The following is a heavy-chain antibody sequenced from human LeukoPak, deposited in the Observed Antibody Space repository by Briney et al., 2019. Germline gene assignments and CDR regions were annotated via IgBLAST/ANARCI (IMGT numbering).Heavy chain of an antibody. CDR2: ISSDGITK. CDR1: GFTFSSYA. J-gene: IGHJ5*02. D-gene: IGHD3-3*02. Sequence: GGSLRLSCAASGFTFSSYALHWVRQAPGKGLEWVAVISSDGITKYYADSVKGRITISRDNSKNTLYLQMNSLRAEDTAVFYCARVSIFGVVIPPDLWGQGTLVTVSS. CDR3: ARVSIFGVVIPPDL. V-gene: IGHV3-30*01.